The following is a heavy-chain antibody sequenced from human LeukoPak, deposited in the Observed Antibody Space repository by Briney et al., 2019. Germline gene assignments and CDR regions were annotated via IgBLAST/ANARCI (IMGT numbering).Heavy chain of an antibody. CDR1: GYTLSELS. CDR2: FDPEDGET. Sequence: ASVKVSCKVSGYTLSELSIHWVRQGPGKGLEWLGGFDPEDGETIYAQKFQGRVTMTEDTSTDTAYMELSSLRSEDTAVYYCAKDLEVSYSSSWYNYYYGMDVWGQGTTVTVSS. J-gene: IGHJ6*02. V-gene: IGHV1-24*01. CDR3: AKDLEVSYSSSWYNYYYGMDV. D-gene: IGHD6-13*01.